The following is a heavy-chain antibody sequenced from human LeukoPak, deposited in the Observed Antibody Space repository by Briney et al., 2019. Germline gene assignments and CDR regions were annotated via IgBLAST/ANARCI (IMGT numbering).Heavy chain of an antibody. CDR1: GYSFTSYW. CDR3: ARGNYYDSSGLDY. D-gene: IGHD3-22*01. CDR2: IYPGDSDT. J-gene: IGHJ4*02. Sequence: GESLKISCKGSGYSFTSYWIGRVRQMPGKGLEWMGIIYPGDSDTRYSPSFQGQVTISADKSISTAYLQWSSLKASDTAMYYCARGNYYDSSGLDYWGQGTLVTVSS. V-gene: IGHV5-51*01.